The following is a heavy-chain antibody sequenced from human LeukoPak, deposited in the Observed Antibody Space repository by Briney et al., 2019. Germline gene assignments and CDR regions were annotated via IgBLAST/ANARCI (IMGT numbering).Heavy chain of an antibody. Sequence: PGGSLRLSCAASGFTVSSNYMSWVRQAPGKGLEWVSEIYSDGRTYYGASVKGRFSISRDNSKNTVYPQMNSLRVEDTAVYYCARELREHGVFDIWGQGTMVAVSS. D-gene: IGHD1-26*01. CDR1: GFTVSSNY. CDR2: IYSDGRT. V-gene: IGHV3-53*01. CDR3: ARELREHGVFDI. J-gene: IGHJ3*02.